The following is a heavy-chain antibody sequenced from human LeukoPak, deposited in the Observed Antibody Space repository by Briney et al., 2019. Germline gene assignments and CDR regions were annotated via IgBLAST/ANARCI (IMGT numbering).Heavy chain of an antibody. CDR3: VKITSVTGGDC. D-gene: IGHD1-1*01. J-gene: IGHJ4*02. Sequence: GSLRLSCSASGFTFSAYAMYWVRQAPGKGLEYVSGISSNGGSSFYSDSVKGRFTISRDNSKNTLYLQMSSLRAEDTAVYYCVKITSVTGGDCWGQGTRLTVSS. CDR1: GFTFSAYA. CDR2: ISSNGGSS. V-gene: IGHV3-64D*09.